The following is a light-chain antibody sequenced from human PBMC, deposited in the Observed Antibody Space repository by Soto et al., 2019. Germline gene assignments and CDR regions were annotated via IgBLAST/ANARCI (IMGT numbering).Light chain of an antibody. CDR1: QSVSSSY. CDR2: DAS. J-gene: IGKJ4*01. CDR3: QKYGSSPLN. V-gene: IGKV3-20*01. Sequence: EIVLTQSPCTLSLSPGERATLSCRASQSVSSSYLAWYQQKPGQAPRLLIYDASSRATGIPDRFSGSGSGPDFTLTISRLEPEYFAVFYCQKYGSSPLNFGGGNKVEIK.